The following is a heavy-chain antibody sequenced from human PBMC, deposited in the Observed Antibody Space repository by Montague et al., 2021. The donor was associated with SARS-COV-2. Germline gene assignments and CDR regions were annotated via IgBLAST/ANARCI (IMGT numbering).Heavy chain of an antibody. J-gene: IGHJ5*02. D-gene: IGHD2-2*01. CDR2: IYHSGST. Sequence: SETLFLTCAVSGGSISRSNWWSWVRQPPGKGLEWIGEIYHSGSTNYNPSLKSRVTISVDKSKNQFSLKLSSVTAADTAVYYCARRYCSSTSCPNWFDPWGQGTLVTVSS. CDR3: ARRYCSSTSCPNWFDP. CDR1: GGSISRSNW. V-gene: IGHV4-4*02.